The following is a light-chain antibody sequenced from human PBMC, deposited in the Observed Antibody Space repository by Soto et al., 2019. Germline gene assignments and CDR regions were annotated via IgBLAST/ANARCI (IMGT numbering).Light chain of an antibody. V-gene: IGKV1-9*01. J-gene: IGKJ5*01. CDR2: AAS. Sequence: DIQLTQSPSFLSASVGDRVTITCRASQDINTYLAWYQQKPGKAPKLLIFAASTLQTGVPSRFSVSGSGTEFTVTITRLQPEDFATYYCQQRKSSPITFGQGTRLEIK. CDR3: QQRKSSPIT. CDR1: QDINTY.